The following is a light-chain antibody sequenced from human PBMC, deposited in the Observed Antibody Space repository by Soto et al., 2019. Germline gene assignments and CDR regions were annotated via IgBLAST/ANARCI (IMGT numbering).Light chain of an antibody. V-gene: IGKV1-13*02. CDR2: DAS. Sequence: AIQLTQSPSSLSGSVGDRVTITCRASQGISSALAWYQQQPGKAPSLLIYDASTLESGVTSRFSGSRSGTDFTLTISSLQPEDFTTYSCQQFNSYLLTCGGGTKVEIK. CDR3: QQFNSYLLT. CDR1: QGISSA. J-gene: IGKJ4*01.